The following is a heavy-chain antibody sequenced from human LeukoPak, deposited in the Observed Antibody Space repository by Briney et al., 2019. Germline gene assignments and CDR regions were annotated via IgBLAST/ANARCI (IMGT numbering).Heavy chain of an antibody. CDR3: AKGRPIYYYDSSGYGYFDY. J-gene: IGHJ4*02. D-gene: IGHD3-22*01. CDR1: GFTFSSYS. Sequence: GGSLRLSCAASGFTFSSYSMNWVRQAPGKGLEWVSSISSSSSYIYYADSVKGRFTISRDNSKNTLYLQMNSLRAEDTAVYYCAKGRPIYYYDSSGYGYFDYWGQGTLVTVSS. V-gene: IGHV3-21*01. CDR2: ISSSSSYI.